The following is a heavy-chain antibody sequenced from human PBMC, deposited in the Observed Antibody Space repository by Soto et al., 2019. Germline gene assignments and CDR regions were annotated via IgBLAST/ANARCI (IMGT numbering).Heavy chain of an antibody. CDR2: IYYSGST. CDR3: AGQTRRYDMDV. J-gene: IGHJ6*02. V-gene: IGHV4-39*01. Sequence: QLQLQESGPGLVKPSETLSLTCTVSGGSISSSTYYWGWIRQPPGKGLEWIGLIYYSGSTYYNPSLKSRVSISVDTSKNHLSLKLSSVTAADTAVYYCAGQTRRYDMDVWGQGTTVIVSS. CDR1: GGSISSSTYY.